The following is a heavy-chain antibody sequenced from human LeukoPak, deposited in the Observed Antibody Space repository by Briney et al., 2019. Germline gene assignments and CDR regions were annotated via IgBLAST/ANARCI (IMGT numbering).Heavy chain of an antibody. D-gene: IGHD1-14*01. CDR3: ARREPGQGKYYFDY. CDR1: GYSFTNYW. V-gene: IGHV5-51*01. CDR2: IYPGDSDT. Sequence: GESLKISCKGSGYSFTNYWIGWVRQMPGKGLEWMGIIYPGDSDTRYSPSFQGQVTISADKSISTAYLQWNSLKAPDTAMYFCARREPGQGKYYFDYWGQGTLVTVSS. J-gene: IGHJ4*02.